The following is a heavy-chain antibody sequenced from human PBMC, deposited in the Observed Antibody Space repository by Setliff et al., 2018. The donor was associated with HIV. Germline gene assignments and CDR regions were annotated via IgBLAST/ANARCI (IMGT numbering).Heavy chain of an antibody. Sequence: GESLKISCTGSGYSFSNHWIGWVRQMPGRGLEWVGIIYPQDSDTRYSPSFEGHVTISADTSRYTAYLQWSALKASDTAMYYCARHTIDISLLVVQDPGPFDVWGRGTMVTVSS. CDR3: ARHTIDISLLVVQDPGPFDV. D-gene: IGHD3-10*01. CDR1: GYSFSNHW. CDR2: IYPQDSDT. V-gene: IGHV5-51*01. J-gene: IGHJ3*01.